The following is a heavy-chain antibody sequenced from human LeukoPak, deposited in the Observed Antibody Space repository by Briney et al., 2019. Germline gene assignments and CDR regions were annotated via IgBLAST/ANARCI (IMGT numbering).Heavy chain of an antibody. CDR2: ISGSGGST. Sequence: PGGSLRLSCAASGFTFSSYAMSWVRQAPGKGLEWVSAISGSGGSTYYADSVKGRFTISRDNSKNTLYLQMNSLRAEDTAVYYCAKDPRGYGDLNWFDPWGQGTLATVSS. CDR3: AKDPRGYGDLNWFDP. J-gene: IGHJ5*02. CDR1: GFTFSSYA. D-gene: IGHD4-17*01. V-gene: IGHV3-23*01.